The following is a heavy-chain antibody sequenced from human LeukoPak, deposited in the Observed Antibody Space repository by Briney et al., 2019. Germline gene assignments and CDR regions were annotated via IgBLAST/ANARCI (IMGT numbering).Heavy chain of an antibody. CDR3: ARGFWDSGSYLGMDV. CDR2: INQDGSEI. D-gene: IGHD1-26*01. CDR1: GFSFSNFW. Sequence: GGSLRLSCAASGFSFSNFWMSWVRQAPGKGLEWVANINQDGSEIYYVDSVKGRFTISRDNAKNSLYLQMNSLRAEDTAVYYCARGFWDSGSYLGMDVWGHGTTVTVSS. J-gene: IGHJ6*02. V-gene: IGHV3-7*05.